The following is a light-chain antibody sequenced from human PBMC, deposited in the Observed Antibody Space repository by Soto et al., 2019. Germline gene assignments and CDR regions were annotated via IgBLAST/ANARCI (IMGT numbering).Light chain of an antibody. Sequence: QSALTQPASVSGSPGQSITISCTGISSDVGAYRYVSWYQQRPSKAPKVVIYDVNNRPSGVSSRFSASKSGNTASLTISGLQADDEADYYCSSYTVSSTLFVFGTGTKVTVL. J-gene: IGLJ1*01. V-gene: IGLV2-14*01. CDR1: SSDVGAYRY. CDR3: SSYTVSSTLFV. CDR2: DVN.